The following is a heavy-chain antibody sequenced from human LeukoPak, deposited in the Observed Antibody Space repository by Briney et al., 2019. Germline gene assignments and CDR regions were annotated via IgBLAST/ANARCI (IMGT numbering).Heavy chain of an antibody. Sequence: PGGSLRLSCAASGFTFSSYWMSWVRQAPGKGLEWVANIKQDGSEKYYVDSVKGRFTISRDDAKNSLYLQMNSLRAEDTAVYYCARDKGRLQWPSNAFDIWGQGTMVTVSS. J-gene: IGHJ3*02. CDR2: IKQDGSEK. CDR3: ARDKGRLQWPSNAFDI. D-gene: IGHD5-24*01. CDR1: GFTFSSYW. V-gene: IGHV3-7*01.